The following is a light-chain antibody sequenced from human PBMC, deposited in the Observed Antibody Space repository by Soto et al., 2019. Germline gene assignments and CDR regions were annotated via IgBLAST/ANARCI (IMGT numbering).Light chain of an antibody. CDR1: QGISSSH. V-gene: IGKV3-20*01. CDR2: GLF. J-gene: IGKJ5*01. CDR3: QYYDSPPT. Sequence: ETVFTQSPGTLSLSPGEIATLSCGASQGISSSHVAWYHQRPVQAPRVLMYGLFSRASAIPARFRGSGSGADFTRTITRLEPADFEVYSWQYYDSPPTVGKGTRLEIK.